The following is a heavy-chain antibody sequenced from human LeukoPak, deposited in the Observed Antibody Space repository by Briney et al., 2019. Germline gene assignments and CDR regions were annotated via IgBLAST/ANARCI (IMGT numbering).Heavy chain of an antibody. Sequence: PGGSLRLSCAASGFTFSSYGMHWVRQAPGKGLEWVAFIRYDGSNKYYADSVKGRFTISRDNSKNTLYLQMNSLRAEDTALYYCVACSSASCYGDRFDPWGQGTLVTASS. D-gene: IGHD2-2*01. CDR1: GFTFSSYG. V-gene: IGHV3-30*02. CDR2: IRYDGSNK. CDR3: VACSSASCYGDRFDP. J-gene: IGHJ5*02.